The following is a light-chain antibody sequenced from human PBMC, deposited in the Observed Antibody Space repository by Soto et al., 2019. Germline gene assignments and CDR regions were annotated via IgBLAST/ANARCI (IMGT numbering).Light chain of an antibody. CDR2: DVS. CDR3: QQRSNWPPGLT. V-gene: IGKV3-11*01. Sequence: EIVLTQSPATLSLSPGEIATLSCRASQSISTYLAWYQQKPGQAPRLLIYDVSKRAAGVPARFSGSGSGTDFTLTISSLEPEDFAFYYCQQRSNWPPGLTFGGGTKVEI. CDR1: QSISTY. J-gene: IGKJ4*01.